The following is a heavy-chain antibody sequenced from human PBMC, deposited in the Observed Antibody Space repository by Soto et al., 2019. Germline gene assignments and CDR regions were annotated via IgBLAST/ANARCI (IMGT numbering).Heavy chain of an antibody. CDR2: ISGSGGST. V-gene: IGHV3-23*01. D-gene: IGHD3-10*01. CDR1: GFTFSSYA. CDR3: AKTGGWAGSSYFDY. Sequence: PGGSLRLSCAVSGFTFSSYAMSWVRQAPGKGLEWVSAISGSGGSTYYADAVKGRFTISRDKSKNTLYLRMSSLGAEDTAVYYCAKTGGWAGSSYFDYWGQGTLVTVSS. J-gene: IGHJ4*02.